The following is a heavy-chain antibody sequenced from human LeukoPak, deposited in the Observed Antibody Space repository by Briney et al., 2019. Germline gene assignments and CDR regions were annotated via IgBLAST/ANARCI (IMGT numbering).Heavy chain of an antibody. CDR1: GGSISSGDYY. J-gene: IGHJ6*03. CDR3: ATGTLTMVRGVRYYYYYMDV. D-gene: IGHD3-10*01. Sequence: TPSLTCTVSGGSISSGDYYWSWIRQPPGKGLEWIGYIYYSGSTYYNPSLKSRVTISVDTSKNQFSLKLSSVTAADTAVYYCATGTLTMVRGVRYYYYYMDVWGKGTTVTVSS. V-gene: IGHV4-30-4*08. CDR2: IYYSGST.